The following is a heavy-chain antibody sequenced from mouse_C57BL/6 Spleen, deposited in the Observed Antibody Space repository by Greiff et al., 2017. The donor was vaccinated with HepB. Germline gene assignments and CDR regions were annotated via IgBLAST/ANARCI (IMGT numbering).Heavy chain of an antibody. CDR1: GFTFTDYY. J-gene: IGHJ4*01. D-gene: IGHD2-2*01. V-gene: IGHV7-3*01. Sequence: EVKLMESGGGLVQPGGSLSLSCAASGFTFTDYYMSWVRQPPGKALEWLGFIRNKANGYTTEYSASVKGRFTISRDNSQSILYLQMNALRAEDSATYYCARYGGYRHYYAMDYWGQGTSVTVSS. CDR2: IRNKANGYTT. CDR3: ARYGGYRHYYAMDY.